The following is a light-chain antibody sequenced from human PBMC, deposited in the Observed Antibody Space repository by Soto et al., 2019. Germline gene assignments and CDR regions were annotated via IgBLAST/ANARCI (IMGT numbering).Light chain of an antibody. CDR1: ESISRH. Sequence: DIQMTQSPSSLSASVGDRVTITCRASESISRHLNWYQQKPGKAPKLLIYAASSLQNGIPSRFSGSGSGTDFTLNISNLQPEDFATYYCQQSYSTLSITFGRGTRLEIK. CDR2: AAS. J-gene: IGKJ5*01. CDR3: QQSYSTLSIT. V-gene: IGKV1-39*01.